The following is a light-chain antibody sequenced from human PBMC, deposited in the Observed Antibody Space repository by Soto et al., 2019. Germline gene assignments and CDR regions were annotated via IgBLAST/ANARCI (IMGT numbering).Light chain of an antibody. CDR2: GAF. CDR1: QSVSSNY. V-gene: IGKV3-20*01. Sequence: EIVLTQSPGTLSLSPGERATFSCRASQSVSSNYLAWYQQKPGQAPRLLIYGAFKRATGIQDRFSGSGSGTDFTLTIRRMEPEDFAVYCCKQYGSSPRTFGQGTKVDIK. J-gene: IGKJ1*01. CDR3: KQYGSSPRT.